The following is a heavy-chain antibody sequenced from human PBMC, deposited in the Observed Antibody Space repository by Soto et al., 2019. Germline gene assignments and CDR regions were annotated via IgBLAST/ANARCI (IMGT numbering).Heavy chain of an antibody. D-gene: IGHD3-16*01. CDR1: GFTVSSNY. V-gene: IGHV3-66*01. CDR3: AGSVGGGFDY. Sequence: EVQLVESGGGLVQPGGSLRLSCAASGFTVSSNYMSWVRQAPGKGLEWVSVVYIGGNTYYAESVEDRFTISRDNFQDLLYPQMNRLRAEGTAVYYCAGSVGGGFDYWGQGTLVTVSS. J-gene: IGHJ4*02. CDR2: VYIGGNT.